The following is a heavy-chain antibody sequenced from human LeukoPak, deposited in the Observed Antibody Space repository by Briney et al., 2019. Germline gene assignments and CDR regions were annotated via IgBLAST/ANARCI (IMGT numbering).Heavy chain of an antibody. D-gene: IGHD2-2*01. V-gene: IGHV3-21*01. CDR2: ISSSSTYI. CDR3: ARGQDCSSTSCYRGTGYYMDV. Sequence: GGSLRLSCAASRFTFSSYSMNWVRQAPGKGLEWVSSISSSSTYIYYADSVKGRFTISRDNAKNSLYLQMNSLRAEDTAVYYCARGQDCSSTSCYRGTGYYMDVWGKGTTVTVSS. J-gene: IGHJ6*03. CDR1: RFTFSSYS.